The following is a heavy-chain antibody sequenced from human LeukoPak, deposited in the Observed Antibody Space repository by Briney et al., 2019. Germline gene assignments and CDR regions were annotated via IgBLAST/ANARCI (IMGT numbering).Heavy chain of an antibody. J-gene: IGHJ4*02. D-gene: IGHD3-10*01. CDR3: ATVSGGDYFDY. Sequence: GGSLRLSCAASGFTVSGDSMSWVRQAPGKGLECVSLIYSGDSTYYADSVKGRFTISRDNSKNTLYLQMNSLRAEDTAMYYCATVSGGDYFDYWGQGTLVTVSP. CDR1: GFTVSGDS. V-gene: IGHV3-53*01. CDR2: IYSGDST.